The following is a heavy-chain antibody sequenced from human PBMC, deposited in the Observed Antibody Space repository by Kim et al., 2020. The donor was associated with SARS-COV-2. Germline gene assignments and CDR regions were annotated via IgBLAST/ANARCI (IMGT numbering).Heavy chain of an antibody. CDR1: GFTFSSYG. J-gene: IGHJ3*02. Sequence: GGSLRLSCAASGFTFSSYGMHWVRQAPGKGLEWVVVIWYDGSNKYYADSVKGRFTNSRDNSKNTLYLQMNSLRAEDTAVYYCAREDYYGSGTGALDIWGQGTMVTVSS. CDR3: AREDYYGSGTGALDI. CDR2: IWYDGSNK. V-gene: IGHV3-33*01. D-gene: IGHD3-10*01.